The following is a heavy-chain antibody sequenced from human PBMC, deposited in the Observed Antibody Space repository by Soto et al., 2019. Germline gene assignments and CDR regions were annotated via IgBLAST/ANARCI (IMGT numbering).Heavy chain of an antibody. Sequence: SQTLSLTCTISGDSVSSNSAAWNWIRQSPSRGLEWLGRTYYRSKWYNDYAVSVKSRITINPDTSKNQFSLQLNSVTPEDTAVYYCARDXYYYDSSGLLPSYGMDVWGQGTTVTVSS. CDR3: ARDXYYYDSSGLLPSYGMDV. D-gene: IGHD3-22*01. V-gene: IGHV6-1*01. J-gene: IGHJ6*02. CDR1: GDSVSSNSAA. CDR2: TYYRSKWYN.